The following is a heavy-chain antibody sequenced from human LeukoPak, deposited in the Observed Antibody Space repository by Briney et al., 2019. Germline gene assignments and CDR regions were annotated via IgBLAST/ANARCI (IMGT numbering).Heavy chain of an antibody. J-gene: IGHJ6*02. Sequence: ASVKVSCKASGYTFTGYYMHWVRQTPGQGLEWMGWINPNSGGTNYAQKFQGRVTMTRETSISTAYMELSRLRSDDTAVYYCDRIQLADPHSYGMDVWGQGTTVTVSS. CDR1: GYTFTGYY. V-gene: IGHV1-2*02. CDR3: DRIQLADPHSYGMDV. D-gene: IGHD5-18*01. CDR2: INPNSGGT.